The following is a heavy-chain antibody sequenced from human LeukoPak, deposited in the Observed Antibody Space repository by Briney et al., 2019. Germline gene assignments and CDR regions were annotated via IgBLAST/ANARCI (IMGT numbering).Heavy chain of an antibody. Sequence: GSSVKVSCKASGGTFSSYAISWERQAPGQGLEWMGGIIPIFGTANYAQKFQGRVTITADESTSTAYMELSGLRSEDTAVYYCARRAAGTKFDPWGQGTLVTVSP. D-gene: IGHD6-13*01. J-gene: IGHJ5*02. CDR3: ARRAAGTKFDP. CDR2: IIPIFGTA. V-gene: IGHV1-69*01. CDR1: GGTFSSYA.